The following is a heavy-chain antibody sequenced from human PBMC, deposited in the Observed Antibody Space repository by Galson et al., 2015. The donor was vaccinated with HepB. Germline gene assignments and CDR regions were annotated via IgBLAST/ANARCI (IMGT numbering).Heavy chain of an antibody. D-gene: IGHD3-10*01. Sequence: SLRHSCAASGFTFGSYAMHWVRQAPGKGLEWVAVISYDGSNKYYADSVKGRFTISRDNSKNTLYLQMNSLRAEDTAVYYCARDLIYGSGSFYYYYGMDVWGQGTTVTVSS. V-gene: IGHV3-30-3*01. J-gene: IGHJ6*02. CDR1: GFTFGSYA. CDR2: ISYDGSNK. CDR3: ARDLIYGSGSFYYYYGMDV.